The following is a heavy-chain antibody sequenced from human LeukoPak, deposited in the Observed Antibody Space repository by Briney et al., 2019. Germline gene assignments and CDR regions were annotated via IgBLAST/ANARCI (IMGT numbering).Heavy chain of an antibody. V-gene: IGHV3-11*01. Sequence: GGSLRLSCAASGFSFSDFYMSWLRQAPGMGLEWISYIGTRSNPIYYADSVKGRFTISRDDAKNSLYLQMNSLRDEDTAVYFCAREARGSGRDFDYWGQGILVTVSS. J-gene: IGHJ4*02. CDR1: GFSFSDFY. CDR3: AREARGSGRDFDY. D-gene: IGHD1-26*01. CDR2: IGTRSNPI.